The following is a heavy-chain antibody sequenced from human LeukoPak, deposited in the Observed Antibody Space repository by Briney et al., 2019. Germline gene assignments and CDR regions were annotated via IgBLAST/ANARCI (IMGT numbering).Heavy chain of an antibody. J-gene: IGHJ6*02. CDR2: IHYSGTT. Sequence: SETLSLTCTVSGDSITSNDFYWGWIRQAPGKGLEWIGSIHYSGTTYYNPSLKSRVTISVDTSKRHFSLKLSSVTAADTAVYYCARSPTHSSSWYGHYYYGMDVWGQGTTVTVSS. V-gene: IGHV4-39*07. CDR1: GDSITSNDFY. D-gene: IGHD6-13*01. CDR3: ARSPTHSSSWYGHYYYGMDV.